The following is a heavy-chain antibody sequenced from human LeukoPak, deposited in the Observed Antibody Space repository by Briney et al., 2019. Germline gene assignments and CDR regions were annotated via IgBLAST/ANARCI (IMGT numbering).Heavy chain of an antibody. CDR3: ARDYYYDSSGSLNDAFDI. CDR1: GGSSSNYH. D-gene: IGHD3-22*01. V-gene: IGHV4-4*07. Sequence: TSETLSLTCTVSGGSSSNYHWSWIRQPAGKGLEWIRRIYSSGSTHYNPSLKSRVTMSVDTSKNQYSLRLSSVTAADAAVYYCARDYYYDSSGSLNDAFDIWGQGTMVTVSS. CDR2: IYSSGST. J-gene: IGHJ3*02.